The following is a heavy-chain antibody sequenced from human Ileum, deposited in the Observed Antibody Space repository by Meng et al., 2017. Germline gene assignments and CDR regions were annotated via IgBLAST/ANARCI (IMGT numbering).Heavy chain of an antibody. CDR3: ARAPDFVYLDY. V-gene: IGHV3-74*01. D-gene: IGHD2-21*02. CDR1: GFTFSSYW. Sequence: GGSLRLSCAASGFTFSSYWMHWVRQAPGKGLVWVSRINSDGSSTSYADSVKGRFTISRDNLKNTLYLQMSSLSVDDTAVYYCARAPDFVYLDYWGQGTLVTVSS. J-gene: IGHJ4*02. CDR2: INSDGSST.